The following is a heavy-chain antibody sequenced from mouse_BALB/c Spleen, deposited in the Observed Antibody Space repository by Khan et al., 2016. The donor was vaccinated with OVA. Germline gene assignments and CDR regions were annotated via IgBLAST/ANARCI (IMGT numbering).Heavy chain of an antibody. D-gene: IGHD2-4*01. Sequence: QIQLVQSGPELKKPGETVKISCKASGYTFTDYSMQWVKQAPGKGLKWVGWINTETGEPTYADDFKGRFAFSLETSASTAYLKINKLKNEDTATYICTRNDYDRGGLYAMDYWGQGTSVTVSS. CDR3: TRNDYDRGGLYAMDY. CDR2: INTETGEP. V-gene: IGHV9-2-1*01. CDR1: GYTFTDYS. J-gene: IGHJ4*01.